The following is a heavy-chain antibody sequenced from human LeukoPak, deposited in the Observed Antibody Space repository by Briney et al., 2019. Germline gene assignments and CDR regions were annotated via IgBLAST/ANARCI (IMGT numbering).Heavy chain of an antibody. V-gene: IGHV4-34*01. CDR1: GGSFSDCY. J-gene: IGHJ4*02. CDR3: ARGYDREKSAY. D-gene: IGHD3-22*01. Sequence: SETLSLTCAVYGGSFSDCYWSWIRQPPGKGLEWIGEIHPSGSTNYNPSLKSRVTISADTSKNQFSLKLTSVAAADTAVYYCARGYDREKSAYWGQGTLVTVSS. CDR2: IHPSGST.